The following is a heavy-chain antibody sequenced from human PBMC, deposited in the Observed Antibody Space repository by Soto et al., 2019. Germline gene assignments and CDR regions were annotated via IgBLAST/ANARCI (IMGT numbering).Heavy chain of an antibody. CDR1: GFTVSSNY. CDR3: ARDKKLRFLEWFEYYFDY. Sequence: GGSLRLSCAASGFTVSSNYMSWVRQAPGKGLEWVSVIYSGGSTYYADSVKGRFTIPRDNSKNTLYLQMNSLRAEDTAVYYCARDKKLRFLEWFEYYFDYLGQGTLVTVSS. CDR2: IYSGGST. V-gene: IGHV3-66*01. D-gene: IGHD3-3*01. J-gene: IGHJ4*02.